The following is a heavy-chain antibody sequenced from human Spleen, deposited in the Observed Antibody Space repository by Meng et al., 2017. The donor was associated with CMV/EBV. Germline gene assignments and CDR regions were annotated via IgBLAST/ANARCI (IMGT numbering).Heavy chain of an antibody. CDR3: ARGSAALGNVN. V-gene: IGHV1-69*04. Sequence: QVQLVQSGAEVKKPGASVKVSCKASGYIFSTYAIHWVRQAPGQGLEWMGRITPILGVSDYAQNFQGRVTITADKSTNTAYMELSSLRSDDTALYYCARGSAALGNVNWGQGTLVTVSS. J-gene: IGHJ4*02. D-gene: IGHD4-23*01. CDR2: ITPILGVS. CDR1: GYIFSTYA.